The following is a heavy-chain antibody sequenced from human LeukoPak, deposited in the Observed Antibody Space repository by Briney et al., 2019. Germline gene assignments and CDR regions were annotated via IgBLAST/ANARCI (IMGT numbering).Heavy chain of an antibody. V-gene: IGHV3-23*01. Sequence: PGGSLRLSCAASGFTFSSYDMSWVRQAPGKGLEWISGISGSGASTYYADSVKGRFTISRDDSRNTLYLQMNSLRGDDTAVYYCAKDVGKWESLHFFDYWGQGTLVTVSS. J-gene: IGHJ4*02. CDR1: GFTFSSYD. D-gene: IGHD1-26*01. CDR3: AKDVGKWESLHFFDY. CDR2: ISGSGAST.